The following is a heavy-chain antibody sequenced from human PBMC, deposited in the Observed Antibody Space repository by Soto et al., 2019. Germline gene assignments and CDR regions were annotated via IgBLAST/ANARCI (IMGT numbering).Heavy chain of an antibody. CDR2: ISYDGSNQ. D-gene: IGHD6-19*01. Sequence: GGSLRLSCAASGFTFSSFNMHWVRQAPGKGLEWVAIISYDGSNQYYADSVKGRFTISRDNSKNTLYLQMNSLRAEDTAVYYCARDHSGGPLGWGQGTLVTVSS. J-gene: IGHJ4*02. CDR1: GFTFSSFN. V-gene: IGHV3-30*03. CDR3: ARDHSGGPLG.